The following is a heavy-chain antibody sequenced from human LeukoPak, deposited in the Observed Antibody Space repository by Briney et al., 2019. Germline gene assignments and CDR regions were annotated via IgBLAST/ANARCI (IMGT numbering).Heavy chain of an antibody. V-gene: IGHV3-23*01. CDR1: GFTFNNYT. D-gene: IGHD2-15*01. J-gene: IGHJ6*02. CDR2: VFGSGGST. Sequence: GGSLRLSCAASGFTFNNYTMSWVHQAPGKGLEWVSSVFGSGGSTYYADSVKGRFTISRDNSKNALYLQMDSLRAEDTAVYYCAKVSRGYCRGGTCYYFYGLDVWGQGTTVTVSS. CDR3: AKVSRGYCRGGTCYYFYGLDV.